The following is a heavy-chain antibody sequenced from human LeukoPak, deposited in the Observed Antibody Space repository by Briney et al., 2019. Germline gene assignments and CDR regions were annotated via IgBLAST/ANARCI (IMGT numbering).Heavy chain of an antibody. CDR3: ARSVYSRIAVTEGATNWFDP. CDR1: GYPFTGYY. V-gene: IGHV1-46*01. CDR2: INPSGGST. D-gene: IGHD6-19*01. Sequence: GASVKVSCKASGYPFTGYYIHWVRQAPGQGLEWMGIINPSGGSTRYAQKVQGRVIMTRDTSTSTVYMELSSLRSEDTAVYYCARSVYSRIAVTEGATNWFDPWGQGTLVTVSS. J-gene: IGHJ5*02.